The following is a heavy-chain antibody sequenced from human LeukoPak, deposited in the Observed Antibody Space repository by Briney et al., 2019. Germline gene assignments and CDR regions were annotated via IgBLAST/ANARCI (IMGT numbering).Heavy chain of an antibody. CDR1: GFTFSSYG. CDR2: ISYDGSNK. D-gene: IGHD3-10*01. V-gene: IGHV3-30*18. Sequence: GGSLRLSCAASGFTFSSYGMHWVRQAPGKGLEWVAVISYDGSNKYYADSVKGRFTISRDNSKNTLYLQMNSLRAEDTAVYYCAKFGSGSYFGYYYYGMGVWGQGTTVTVSS. CDR3: AKFGSGSYFGYYYYGMGV. J-gene: IGHJ6*02.